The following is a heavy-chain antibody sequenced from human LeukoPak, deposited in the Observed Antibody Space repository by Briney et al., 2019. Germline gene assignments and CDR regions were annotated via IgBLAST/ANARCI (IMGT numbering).Heavy chain of an antibody. V-gene: IGHV3-23*01. CDR1: GFTFSTYG. D-gene: IGHD3-10*01. Sequence: GGTLRLSCAASGFTFSTYGMTWVRQAPGKGLEWVSAISGSAATTFYADSVKGRFTISRDNSKNTLYLQMNSLRAEDKAVYYCAKRGPGSPQSGKYYFDYWGQGTLVTVSS. CDR2: ISGSAATT. CDR3: AKRGPGSPQSGKYYFDY. J-gene: IGHJ4*02.